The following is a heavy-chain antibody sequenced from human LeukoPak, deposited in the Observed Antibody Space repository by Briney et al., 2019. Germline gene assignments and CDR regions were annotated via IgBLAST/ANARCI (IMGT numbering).Heavy chain of an antibody. V-gene: IGHV4-39*07. CDR2: INHSGST. CDR3: ARRRYGSGSKIDY. Sequence: PSETLSLTCAVSGGSISSNSYYWGWIRQPPGKGLEWIGEINHSGSTNYNPSLKSRVTISVDTSKNQFSLKLSSVTAADTAVYYCARRRYGSGSKIDYWGQGTLVTVSS. CDR1: GGSISSNSYY. D-gene: IGHD3-10*01. J-gene: IGHJ4*02.